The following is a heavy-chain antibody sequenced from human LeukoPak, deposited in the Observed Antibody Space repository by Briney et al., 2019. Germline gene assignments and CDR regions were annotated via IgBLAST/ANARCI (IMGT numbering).Heavy chain of an antibody. CDR1: GFTFSTYW. J-gene: IGHJ4*02. CDR2: ITQDGSEK. Sequence: GGSLRLSCAASGFTFSTYWMTWIRQAPGKGLEWVADITQDGSEKYYVDSVKGRFTISRDNAKNSLYLQLNSLKVEDTAVYYCARVYSRALYNWGQGTLVTVSS. V-gene: IGHV3-7*01. CDR3: ARVYSRALYN. D-gene: IGHD2-15*01.